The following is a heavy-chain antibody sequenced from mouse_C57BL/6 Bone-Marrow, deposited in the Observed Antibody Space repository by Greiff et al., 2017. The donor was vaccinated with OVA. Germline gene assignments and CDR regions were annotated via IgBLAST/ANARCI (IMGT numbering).Heavy chain of an antibody. CDR3: ARNYGYDGVYY. J-gene: IGHJ2*01. D-gene: IGHD2-2*01. V-gene: IGHV1-82*01. CDR2: IYPGDGDT. Sequence: LVESGPELVKPGASVKISCKASGYAFSSSWMNWVKQRPGKGLEWIGRIYPGDGDTNYNGKFKGKATLTADKSSSTAYMQLSSLTSEDSAVYFCARNYGYDGVYYWGQGTTLTVSS. CDR1: GYAFSSSW.